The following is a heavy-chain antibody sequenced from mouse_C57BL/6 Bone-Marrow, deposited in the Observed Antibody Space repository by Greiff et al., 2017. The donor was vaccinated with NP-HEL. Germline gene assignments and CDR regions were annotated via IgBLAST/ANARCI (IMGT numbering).Heavy chain of an antibody. Sequence: VQLQQPGAELVKPGASVKLSCKASGYTFTSYWMQWVKQRPGQGLEWIGEIDPSASYTNYNQKFKGKATVTVDTSSSTAYMQLSSLTSEDSAVYYCARDPGSSYGWYIDVWGTGTTVTVSS. J-gene: IGHJ1*03. CDR1: GYTFTSYW. CDR3: ARDPGSSYGWYIDV. V-gene: IGHV1-50*01. D-gene: IGHD1-1*01. CDR2: IDPSASYT.